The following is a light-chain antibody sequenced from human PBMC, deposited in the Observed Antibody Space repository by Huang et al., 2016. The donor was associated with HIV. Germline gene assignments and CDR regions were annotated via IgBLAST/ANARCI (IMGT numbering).Light chain of an antibody. CDR3: QQYSNSPSFT. CDR2: GAS. CDR1: QSISRSF. J-gene: IGKJ3*01. Sequence: EIVLTQSPGTLSLSPGERATLSCRPSQSISRSFLAWYQQQSGQAPRLLICGASSRATGIPDRFSGSGSGTDFTLTINRREPEDFAVYYCQQYSNSPSFTFGPGTKVDIK. V-gene: IGKV3-20*01.